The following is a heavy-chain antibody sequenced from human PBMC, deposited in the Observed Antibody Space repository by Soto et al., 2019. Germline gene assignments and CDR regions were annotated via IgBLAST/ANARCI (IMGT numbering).Heavy chain of an antibody. CDR2: MNPSTGNS. J-gene: IGHJ4*02. D-gene: IGHD1-1*01. Sequence: QVQLVQSGAEVRKPGASVKVSCEASGYTFTSYDIYWVRQATGQGLEWMGWMNPSTGNSDYAQKFQGRVTMTSDTSISTAHMELSSLRSEDTAVYYCARRAETNGWNGFGADKYYFDFWGQGTLVTVSS. CDR3: ARRAETNGWNGFGADKYYFDF. CDR1: GYTFTSYD. V-gene: IGHV1-8*01.